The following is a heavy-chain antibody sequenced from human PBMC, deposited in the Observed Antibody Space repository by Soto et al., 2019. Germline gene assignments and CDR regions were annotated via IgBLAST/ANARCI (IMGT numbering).Heavy chain of an antibody. CDR2: INAGNVNT. CDR3: ARDRPDIVVVPANREKYYYYYGMDV. Sequence: ASVKVSCKASGYTFTSYAMHWVRQAPGQRLEWMGWINAGNVNTKYSQKFQGRVTITRDTSASTAYMELSSLRSEDTAVYYCARDRPDIVVVPANREKYYYYYGMDVWGQGTTVTVSS. V-gene: IGHV1-3*01. CDR1: GYTFTSYA. D-gene: IGHD2-2*01. J-gene: IGHJ6*02.